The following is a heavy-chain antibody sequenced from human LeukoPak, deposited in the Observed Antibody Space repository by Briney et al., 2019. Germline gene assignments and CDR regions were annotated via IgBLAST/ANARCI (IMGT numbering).Heavy chain of an antibody. V-gene: IGHV4-39*07. Sequence: PSETLSLTRTVSGGSISTSNYYWGWIRQPPGKGLEWIGNIFYSGSTYYNPSLKSRVTISVDTSKNQFSLKLSSVTAADTAVYYCARRRAYYGSGSRYYYMDVWGKGTTVTISS. CDR3: ARRRAYYGSGSRYYYMDV. CDR1: GGSISTSNYY. D-gene: IGHD3-10*01. J-gene: IGHJ6*03. CDR2: IFYSGST.